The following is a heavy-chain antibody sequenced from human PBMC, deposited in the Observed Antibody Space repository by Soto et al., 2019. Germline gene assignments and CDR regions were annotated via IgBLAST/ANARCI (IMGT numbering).Heavy chain of an antibody. Sequence: PSETLSLTCSVSGDSVNNYYWSWIRQPPGKRLEWIGCIYYTGSTTYNPSLETRVTMSVDTSKNQFSLKLNSVNAADTAVYYCAKYRRTEAEGFTLYYWGRGTMVTVSS. V-gene: IGHV4-59*02. CDR2: IYYTGST. CDR1: GDSVNNYY. CDR3: AKYRRTEAEGFTLYY. J-gene: IGHJ4*02. D-gene: IGHD6-13*01.